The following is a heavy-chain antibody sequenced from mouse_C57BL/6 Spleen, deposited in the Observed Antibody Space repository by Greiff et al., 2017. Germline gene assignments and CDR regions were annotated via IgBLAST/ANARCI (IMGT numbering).Heavy chain of an antibody. CDR2: IYPRSGNT. CDR3: ARQETVVATSYFDD. V-gene: IGHV1-81*01. J-gene: IGHJ2*01. D-gene: IGHD1-1*01. Sequence: QVQLKQSGAELARPGASVKLSCKASGYTFTSYGISWVKPRTGQGLEWLGEIYPRSGNTYYNESFKGTATLPAEKSSSTAYMELRSLTSEDSAVYFCARQETVVATSYFDDGGQGTTLTVSS. CDR1: GYTFTSYG.